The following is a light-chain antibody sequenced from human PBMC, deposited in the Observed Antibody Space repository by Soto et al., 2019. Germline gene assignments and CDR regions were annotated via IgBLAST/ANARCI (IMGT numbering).Light chain of an antibody. J-gene: IGKJ1*01. Sequence: AIQMTQSPSSLSASAGDRVIISCRASQGIRNDLGWYQQKPGKAPKLLIYAASSLQSGVPSRFSGSGSGTDFTLTISSLQPEDFATYYCQQSYNLPWTFGPGTKVDIK. CDR3: QQSYNLPWT. CDR1: QGIRND. CDR2: AAS. V-gene: IGKV1-6*01.